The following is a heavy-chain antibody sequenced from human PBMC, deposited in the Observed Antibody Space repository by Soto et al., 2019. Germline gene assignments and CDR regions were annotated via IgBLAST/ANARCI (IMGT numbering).Heavy chain of an antibody. CDR1: GFSFSSYA. CDR2: SSGSGGNT. J-gene: IGHJ5*02. CDR3: AKDTIFGVVNVIGWFDP. D-gene: IGHD3-3*01. V-gene: IGHV3-23*01. Sequence: EVQLLESGGGLVQPGGSLRLSCAASGFSFSSYAMSWVRQAPGKGLEWVSASSGSGGNTYYADAVKGRFTISRDNSKNTLYLQMNSLRAEDTAVYYCAKDTIFGVVNVIGWFDPWGQGTLVTVSS.